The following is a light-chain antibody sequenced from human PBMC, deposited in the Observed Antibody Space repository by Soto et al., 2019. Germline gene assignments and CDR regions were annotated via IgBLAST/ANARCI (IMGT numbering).Light chain of an antibody. Sequence: AIRMTQSPSSLSASTGDRVTITCRASQGISSYLAWYQQKPGKAPKLLIYAASTLQSGVPSRFSGSGSGTDFTLTISCLQSEDSATYYCQQYYIYPRTFGQGTKVEIK. V-gene: IGKV1-8*01. J-gene: IGKJ1*01. CDR3: QQYYIYPRT. CDR1: QGISSY. CDR2: AAS.